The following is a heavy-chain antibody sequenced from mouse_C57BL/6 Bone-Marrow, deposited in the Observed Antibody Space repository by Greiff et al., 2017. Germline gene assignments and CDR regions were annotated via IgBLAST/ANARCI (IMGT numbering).Heavy chain of an antibody. CDR2: IDPRGGNT. V-gene: IGHV1-81*01. J-gene: IGHJ2*01. CDR3: AKERLLYYFDY. Sequence: VQLLESGAELARPGASVKLSCKASGYTFTSYGISWVKQRTGQGLEWIGEIDPRGGNTYYNEKFKGRATLTADKSSSTAYLELRSLTSEDAAVYFCAKERLLYYFDYWGQGTTLTVSS. CDR1: GYTFTSYG. D-gene: IGHD3-2*02.